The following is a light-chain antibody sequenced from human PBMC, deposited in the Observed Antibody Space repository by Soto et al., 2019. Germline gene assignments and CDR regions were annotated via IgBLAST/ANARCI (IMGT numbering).Light chain of an antibody. Sequence: EIVLTQSPGTLSLSPGVRATLSCRASQSVSSSYLAWYQQKPGQAPRLLIYGASSRATGIPDRFSGSGSGTDFTLTISRLEPEDFAVYYCQQYGSSPETFGQGTKVAI. J-gene: IGKJ1*01. CDR2: GAS. V-gene: IGKV3-20*01. CDR1: QSVSSSY. CDR3: QQYGSSPET.